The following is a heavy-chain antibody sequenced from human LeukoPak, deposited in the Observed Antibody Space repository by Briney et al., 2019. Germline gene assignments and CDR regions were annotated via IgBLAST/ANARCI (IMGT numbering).Heavy chain of an antibody. CDR3: AKDVRGGDPTIEPTDH. CDR2: ISGNGRKT. J-gene: IGHJ4*02. CDR1: KFTFSNYA. Sequence: GGSLRLSCAASKFTFSNYAMSWVRQAPGKGLEWVSTISGNGRKTYYADSVKGRFTISRDNSKNTVSLQMNSLRAEDTAVYYCAKDVRGGDPTIEPTDHWGQGTLVTVSS. D-gene: IGHD3-10*02. V-gene: IGHV3-23*01.